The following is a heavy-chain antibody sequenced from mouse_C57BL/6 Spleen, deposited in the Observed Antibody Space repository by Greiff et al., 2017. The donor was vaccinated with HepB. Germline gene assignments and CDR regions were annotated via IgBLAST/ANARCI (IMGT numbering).Heavy chain of an antibody. CDR2: IHPNSGST. D-gene: IGHD2-1*01. CDR3: ARGYGNSYFDY. Sequence: VQLQQSGAELVKPGASVKLSCKASGYTFTSYWMHWVKQRPGQGLEWIGMIHPNSGSTNYNEKFKSKATLTVGKSSSTAYMQLSSLTSEDSAVYYCARGYGNSYFDYWGQGTTLTVSS. J-gene: IGHJ2*01. CDR1: GYTFTSYW. V-gene: IGHV1-64*01.